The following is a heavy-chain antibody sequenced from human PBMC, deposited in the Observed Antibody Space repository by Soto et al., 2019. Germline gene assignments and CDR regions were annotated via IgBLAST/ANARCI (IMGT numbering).Heavy chain of an antibody. CDR2: IYWDDDK. D-gene: IGHD6-13*01. CDR1: GFSLSTSGVG. J-gene: IGHJ5*02. V-gene: IGHV2-5*02. Sequence: QITLKESGPTLVKPTQTLTLTCTFSGFSLSTSGVGVGWIRQPPGKALEWLALIYWDDDKRYSPSLKSRLTITKDNSKNQVVLTMTNMDPVDPATYYCAQGSSWYQGDWFDPWGQGTLVTVSS. CDR3: AQGSSWYQGDWFDP.